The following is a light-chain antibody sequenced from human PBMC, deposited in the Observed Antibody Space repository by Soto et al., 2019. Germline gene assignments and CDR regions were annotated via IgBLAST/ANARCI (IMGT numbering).Light chain of an antibody. Sequence: EIVLTQSPSTLSLSLGERAPLSLGASQSLRSSLAWYQQKPGQAPRLLIFGASSRANGIPARFSGSGSGTEFTLTISNLQTEDFAVYYCQQYNKWPRTFGQGTKVDI. CDR1: QSLRSS. CDR3: QQYNKWPRT. CDR2: GAS. V-gene: IGKV3-15*01. J-gene: IGKJ1*01.